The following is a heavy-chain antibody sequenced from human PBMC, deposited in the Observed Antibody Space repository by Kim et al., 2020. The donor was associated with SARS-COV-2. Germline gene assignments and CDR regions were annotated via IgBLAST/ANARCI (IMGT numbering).Heavy chain of an antibody. J-gene: IGHJ4*02. Sequence: ADSVKCRFTISRDNAKNSLYLQMSSLRAEDTAVYYCARDSDYGGDFRGTYWGQGTLVTVSS. V-gene: IGHV3-11*04. D-gene: IGHD4-17*01. CDR3: ARDSDYGGDFRGTY.